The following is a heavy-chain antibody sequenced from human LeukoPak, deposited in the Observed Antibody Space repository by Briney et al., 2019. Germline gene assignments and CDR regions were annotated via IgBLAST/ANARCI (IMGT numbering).Heavy chain of an antibody. V-gene: IGHV3-21*06. CDR2: IIGSGTEM. J-gene: IGHJ3*01. CDR3: AKVQSDIVGAVFFAFDV. Sequence: PGGSLRLSCGGSGFTFNSYSMNWVRQAPGKGLEWVASIIGSGTEMFYADSLKGRFTISRDDSKNSLYLQMNSLRVEDTGVYYCAKVQSDIVGAVFFAFDVWGQGTMVSVSS. D-gene: IGHD1-26*01. CDR1: GFTFNSYS.